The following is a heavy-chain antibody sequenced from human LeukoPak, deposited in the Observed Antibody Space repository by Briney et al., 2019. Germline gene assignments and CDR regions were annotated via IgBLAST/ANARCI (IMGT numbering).Heavy chain of an antibody. CDR1: GFTFSSYA. Sequence: PGGSLRLSCAASGFTFSSYAMHWVRQAPGKGLEWVAVISYDGSNKYYADSVKGRFTISRDNTKNSLYLQMNSLRAEDTALYYCARGHDYHYMDVWGKGTTVTVSS. CDR2: ISYDGSNK. V-gene: IGHV3-30*04. CDR3: ARGHDYHYMDV. J-gene: IGHJ6*03.